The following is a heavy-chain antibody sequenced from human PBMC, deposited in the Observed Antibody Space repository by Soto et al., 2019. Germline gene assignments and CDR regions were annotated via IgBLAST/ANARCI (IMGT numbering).Heavy chain of an antibody. D-gene: IGHD2-15*01. Sequence: GGSLRLSCAASGFTFSSYAMSWVRQAPGKGLEWVSAISGSGGSPYYADSVKGRFTISRDNSKNTLYLQMNSLRAEDTAVYYCAKDPEGYCSGGSCSEFDYWGQGTLVTVSS. J-gene: IGHJ4*02. CDR1: GFTFSSYA. CDR2: ISGSGGSP. V-gene: IGHV3-23*01. CDR3: AKDPEGYCSGGSCSEFDY.